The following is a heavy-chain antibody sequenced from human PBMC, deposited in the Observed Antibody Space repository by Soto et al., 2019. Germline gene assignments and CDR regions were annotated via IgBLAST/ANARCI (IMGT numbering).Heavy chain of an antibody. CDR2: IIPIFGTA. D-gene: IGHD5-12*01. CDR1: GGTFSSYA. CDR3: ARDRGWLDYYYYGMDV. Sequence: GASVKVSCKASGGTFSSYAISWVRQAPGQGLEWMGGIIPIFGTANYAQKFQGRVTITADESTSTAYMELSSLRSEDTAVYYCARDRGWLDYYYYGMDVWGQGTTVTVSS. V-gene: IGHV1-69*13. J-gene: IGHJ6*02.